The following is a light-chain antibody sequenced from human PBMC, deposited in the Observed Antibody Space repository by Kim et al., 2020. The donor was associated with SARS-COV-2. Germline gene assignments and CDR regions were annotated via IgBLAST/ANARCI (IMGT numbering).Light chain of an antibody. CDR1: QSISVS. V-gene: IGKV3-11*01. CDR3: QQRNNWPPAVT. J-gene: IGKJ4*01. Sequence: PGKSATQSCTASQSISVSVGWYQHKPGQAPRLLIYDASNRATGIPDRFSGSGSGTDFTLTISSLEPEDFAIYYCQQRNNWPPAVTFGGGTKVDIK. CDR2: DAS.